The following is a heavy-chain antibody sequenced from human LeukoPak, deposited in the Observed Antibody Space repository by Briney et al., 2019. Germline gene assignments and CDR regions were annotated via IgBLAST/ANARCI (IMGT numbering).Heavy chain of an antibody. D-gene: IGHD1-26*01. CDR3: SKGALVGATTFFDY. CDR1: GFTFSDYA. V-gene: IGHV3-23*01. J-gene: IGHJ4*02. Sequence: GGSLRLSCAASGFTFSDYAMSWVRHSPGKGLEWVSVISGGGGTTYYADSVKGRFTFSRDNSKSTVLLQMDGLRADDTAVYYCSKGALVGATTFFDYWGQGVLVTVSS. CDR2: ISGGGGTT.